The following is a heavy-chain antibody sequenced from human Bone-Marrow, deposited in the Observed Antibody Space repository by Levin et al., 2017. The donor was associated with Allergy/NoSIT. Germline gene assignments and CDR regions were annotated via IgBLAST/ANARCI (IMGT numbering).Heavy chain of an antibody. CDR3: ARLGGSGSFCYHYFDS. CDR1: GASVTSATHY. CDR2: INFRGST. V-gene: IGHV4-39*01. J-gene: IGHJ4*02. D-gene: IGHD3-10*01. Sequence: SQTLSLTCSVSGASVTSATHYWAWIRQAPGKGLEWIATINFRGSTLYDPSLKSRVTISLDTSKSRFSLKLTSVTAADTAVYYCARLGGSGSFCYHYFDSWGQGTLVTVSS.